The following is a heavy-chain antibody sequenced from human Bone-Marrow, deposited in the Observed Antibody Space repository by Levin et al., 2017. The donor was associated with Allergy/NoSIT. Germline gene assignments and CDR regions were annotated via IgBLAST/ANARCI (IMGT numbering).Heavy chain of an antibody. CDR1: GFIFSNYA. D-gene: IGHD1-26*01. J-gene: IGHJ4*02. V-gene: IGHV3-23*01. Sequence: GESLKISCAASGFIFSNYAMNWVRQAPGRGLEWVSAITSSGGMRYYADSVKGRFTISRDNSRNTLYLQMSNLRAEDTAFYYCAKDPSGSYVYWGQGTPVTVSS. CDR2: ITSSGGMR. CDR3: AKDPSGSYVY.